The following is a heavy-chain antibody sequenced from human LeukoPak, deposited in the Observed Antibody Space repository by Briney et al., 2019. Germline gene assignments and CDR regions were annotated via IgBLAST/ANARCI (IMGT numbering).Heavy chain of an antibody. D-gene: IGHD6-13*01. CDR3: ARGTALGNPWFDP. V-gene: IGHV1-2*02. J-gene: IGHJ5*02. CDR1: GYSFTDYY. CDR2: INPNSGGT. Sequence: ASVKVSCKASGYSFTDYYMHWVRQAPGQGLEWMGWINPNSGGTNYLQKFQGRVTVTRDTSISTAYMELSGLRSDDTAVYYCARGTALGNPWFDPWGQGTLVTVSS.